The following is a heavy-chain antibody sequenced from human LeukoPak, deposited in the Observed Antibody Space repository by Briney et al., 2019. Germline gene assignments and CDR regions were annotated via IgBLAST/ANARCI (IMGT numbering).Heavy chain of an antibody. CDR1: GFTFSSYS. V-gene: IGHV3-66*01. CDR2: IYSGGST. Sequence: GGSLRLSCAASGFTFSSYSMNWVRQAPGKGLEWVSVIYSGGSTYYADSVKGRFTISRDNAKNSLYLQMNSLRAEDTAVYFCVRAIGSNTLWGQGTLVTVPS. CDR3: VRAIGSNTL. D-gene: IGHD4-23*01. J-gene: IGHJ4*02.